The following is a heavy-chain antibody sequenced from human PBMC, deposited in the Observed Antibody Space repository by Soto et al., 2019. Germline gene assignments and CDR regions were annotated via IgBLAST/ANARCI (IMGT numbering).Heavy chain of an antibody. CDR3: ARPHGGSSGWDNWFDP. Sequence: SETLSLTCTVSGGSISSYYWSWIRQPPGKGLEWIGYIYYSGSTNYNPSLKSRVTISVDTSKNQFSLKLSPVTAADTAVYYCARPHGGSSGWDNWFDPWGQVTLVSVS. CDR2: IYYSGST. D-gene: IGHD6-25*01. J-gene: IGHJ5*02. CDR1: GGSISSYY. V-gene: IGHV4-59*01.